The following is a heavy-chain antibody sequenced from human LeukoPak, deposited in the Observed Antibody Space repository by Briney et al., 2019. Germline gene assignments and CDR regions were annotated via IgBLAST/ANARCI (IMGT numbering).Heavy chain of an antibody. CDR3: AREGYYYGSGSYYFYYYGMDV. V-gene: IGHV4-59*11. Sequence: SETLSLTCTVSGGSISSHYWSWIRQPPGKGLEWIGYIYYSGSTNYNPSLKSRVTISVDTSKNQFSLKLSSVTAADTAVYYCAREGYYYGSGSYYFYYYGMDVWGQGTTVTVSS. J-gene: IGHJ6*02. CDR1: GGSISSHY. D-gene: IGHD3-10*01. CDR2: IYYSGST.